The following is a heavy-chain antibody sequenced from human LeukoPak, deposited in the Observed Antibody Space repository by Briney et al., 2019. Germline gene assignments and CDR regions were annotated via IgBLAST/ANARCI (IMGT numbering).Heavy chain of an antibody. D-gene: IGHD7-27*01. J-gene: IGHJ5*02. CDR2: ISAYNGNT. CDR1: GYTFTSYG. Sequence: GASVKVSCKASGYTFTSYGISWVRQAPGQGLEWMGWISAYNGNTNYAQKLQGRVSMTTDTSTSTAYMELRSLRSDDTAVYSCARDPVTGAAVGWFDPWGQGTLVTVSS. CDR3: ARDPVTGAAVGWFDP. V-gene: IGHV1-18*01.